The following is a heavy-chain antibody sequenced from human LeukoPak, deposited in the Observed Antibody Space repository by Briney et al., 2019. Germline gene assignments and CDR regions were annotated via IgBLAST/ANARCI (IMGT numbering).Heavy chain of an antibody. Sequence: PGGSLRLSCTAPGVTFGDYAMSWVRKAPGKGLEWVAVISYDGSNKYYADSVKGRFTISRDNSKNTLYLQMNSARAEDTAVYYCARDLGAGTGGRWFDPWGQGTLVTVSS. CDR1: GVTFGDYA. CDR2: ISYDGSNK. CDR3: ARDLGAGTGGRWFDP. V-gene: IGHV3-30*04. D-gene: IGHD6-19*01. J-gene: IGHJ5*02.